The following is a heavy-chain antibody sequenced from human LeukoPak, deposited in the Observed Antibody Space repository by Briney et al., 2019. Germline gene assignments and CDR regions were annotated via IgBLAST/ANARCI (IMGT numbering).Heavy chain of an antibody. V-gene: IGHV1-2*02. Sequence: ASVKVSCKASGYTFTGYYMHWVRQAPGQGLEWMGWINPNSGGTNYAQKFQGRVTMTRDTSISTAYMELSRLRSDDTAVYYCAKARGVYSYGYDTFDYWGQGTLVTVSS. CDR2: INPNSGGT. J-gene: IGHJ4*02. CDR1: GYTFTGYY. D-gene: IGHD5-18*01. CDR3: AKARGVYSYGYDTFDY.